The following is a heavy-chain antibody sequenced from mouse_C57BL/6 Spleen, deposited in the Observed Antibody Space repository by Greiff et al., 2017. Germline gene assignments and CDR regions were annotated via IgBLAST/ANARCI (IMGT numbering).Heavy chain of an antibody. V-gene: IGHV1-59*01. CDR2: IDPYDSST. D-gene: IGHD1-1*01. J-gene: IGHJ3*01. CDR1: GYTFTSYW. Sequence: VQLQQPGAELVRPGTSVKLSCKASGYTFTSYWMHWVKQRPGQGLEWIGVIDPYDSSTNTDQQLQGKATFTVDTSSSTAYMQLSSLTSEDSSFYYGAREANYYGSSYFWFADWGQGTLVTVSA. CDR3: AREANYYGSSYFWFAD.